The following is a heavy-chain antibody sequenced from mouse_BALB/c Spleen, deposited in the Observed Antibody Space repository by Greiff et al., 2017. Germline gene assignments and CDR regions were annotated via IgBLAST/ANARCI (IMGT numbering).Heavy chain of an antibody. CDR3: ARLIYYDYVFDY. J-gene: IGHJ2*01. V-gene: IGHV5-6*01. Sequence: DVQLVESGGDLVKPGGSLKLSCAASGFTFSSYGMSLVRQTPDKRLEWVATISSGGSYTYYPDSVKGRFTISRDNAKNTLYLQMSSLKSEDTAMYYCARLIYYDYVFDYWGQGTTLTVSS. CDR2: ISSGGSYT. D-gene: IGHD2-4*01. CDR1: GFTFSSYG.